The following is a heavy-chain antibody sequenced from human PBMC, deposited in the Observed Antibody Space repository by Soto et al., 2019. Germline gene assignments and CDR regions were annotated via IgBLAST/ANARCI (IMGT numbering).Heavy chain of an antibody. CDR3: ARGRRKGGNYQFDY. Sequence: ESGGGVVQPGRSLRLSCAASGFTFSSYAMHWVRQAPGKGLEWVAVISYGGSNKYYADSVKGRFTISRDNSKNTLYLQMNSLRAEDTAVYYCARGRRKGGNYQFDYWGQGTLVTVSS. CDR1: GFTFSSYA. D-gene: IGHD4-4*01. CDR2: ISYGGSNK. V-gene: IGHV3-30-3*01. J-gene: IGHJ4*02.